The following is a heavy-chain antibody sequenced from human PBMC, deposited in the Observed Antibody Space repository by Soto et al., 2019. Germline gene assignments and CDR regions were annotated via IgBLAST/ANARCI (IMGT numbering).Heavy chain of an antibody. J-gene: IGHJ4*02. V-gene: IGHV6-1*01. Sequence: SQTLSLTCAISGDSVSSNSAAWNWIRQSPSRGLEWLGRTYYRSKWFNDHAISVKSRIAINPDTSENHFSLQLNSVTPDDTAVYYCARTPRGHGVKYIDFWGQGTLVTVSS. CDR2: TYYRSKWFN. CDR3: ARTPRGHGVKYIDF. CDR1: GDSVSSNSAA. D-gene: IGHD3-10*01.